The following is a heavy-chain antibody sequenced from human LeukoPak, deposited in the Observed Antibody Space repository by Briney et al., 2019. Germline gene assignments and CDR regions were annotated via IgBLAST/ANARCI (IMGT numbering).Heavy chain of an antibody. Sequence: ASVKVSFKASGYTFTSYYMHWVRQAPGQGLEWMGIINPSGGSTSYAQKFQGRVTMTRDMSTSTVYMELSSLRSEDTAVYYCARSQGYSSSPENRFDYWGQGTLVTVSS. CDR3: ARSQGYSSSPENRFDY. CDR1: GYTFTSYY. J-gene: IGHJ4*02. D-gene: IGHD6-6*01. CDR2: INPSGGST. V-gene: IGHV1-46*01.